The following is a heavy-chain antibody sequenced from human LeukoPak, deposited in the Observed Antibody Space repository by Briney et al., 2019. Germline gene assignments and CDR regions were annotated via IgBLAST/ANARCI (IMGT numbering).Heavy chain of an antibody. CDR1: GFTVSSNC. CDR2: ICGDGST. J-gene: IGHJ5*02. CDR3: ARLNSSSWYNWFDP. V-gene: IGHV3-53*01. D-gene: IGHD6-13*01. Sequence: GGSLRLSCAASGFTVSSNCVTWVRQAPGKGLEWVSVICGDGSTYYADSVKGRFTISSDNSKNTLYLQMNSLRAEDTAVDYCARLNSSSWYNWFDPWGQGTLVTVSS.